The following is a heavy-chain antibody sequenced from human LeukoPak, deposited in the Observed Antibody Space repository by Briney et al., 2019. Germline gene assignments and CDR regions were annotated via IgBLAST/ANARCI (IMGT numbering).Heavy chain of an antibody. CDR2: VDPEDGET. V-gene: IGHV1-69-2*01. D-gene: IGHD6-19*01. CDR3: ATGFRRGWYRGALDI. CDR1: AYTFTDYY. J-gene: IGHJ3*02. Sequence: ASVKVSCKVSAYTFTDYYMHWVQQAPGKGLERMGLVDPEDGETIYAEKFQGRVTITADTSTDTAYMELSSLRSEDTAVYYCATGFRRGWYRGALDIWGQGTMVTVSS.